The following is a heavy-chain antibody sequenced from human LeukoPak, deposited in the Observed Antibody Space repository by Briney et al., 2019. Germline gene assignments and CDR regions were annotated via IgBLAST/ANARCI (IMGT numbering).Heavy chain of an antibody. CDR1: GGSISSYY. D-gene: IGHD3-10*01. CDR2: IYYSGST. Sequence: SETLSLTCTVSGGSISSYYWSWIRQPPGKGLEWIGYIYYSGSTNYNPSLKSRVTISVDTSKNQFSLKLSSVTAADTAVYYCARRKITMVRGVMSAGNWLDPWGQGTLVTVSS. V-gene: IGHV4-59*08. CDR3: ARRKITMVRGVMSAGNWLDP. J-gene: IGHJ5*02.